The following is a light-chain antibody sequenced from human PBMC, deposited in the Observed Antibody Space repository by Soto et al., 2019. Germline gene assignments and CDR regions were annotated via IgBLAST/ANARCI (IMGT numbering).Light chain of an antibody. Sequence: QLVLTQPPSVSGAPGQRVTISCTGSSSNIGALYDVNWYQQLPGTAPKLLIYDNNNRPSGVPDRFSGSKSGTSASLAITGLQAEDEADYYCQSYDSSLSGHVVFGGGTKLTVL. V-gene: IGLV1-40*01. CDR3: QSYDSSLSGHVV. CDR1: SSNIGALYD. J-gene: IGLJ2*01. CDR2: DNN.